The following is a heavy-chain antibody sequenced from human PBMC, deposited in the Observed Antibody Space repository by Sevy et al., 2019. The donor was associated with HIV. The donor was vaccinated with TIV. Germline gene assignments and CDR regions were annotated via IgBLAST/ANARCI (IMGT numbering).Heavy chain of an antibody. CDR2: ISYDGSNK. Sequence: GGCLRLSCAASGFTFSSYAMHWVRQAPGKGLEWLAVISYDGSNKYYADSVKGRFTISRDNSKNMLYLQMNSLRAEDMAVYYCTRDYYDSSGYVYWGQGTLVTVSS. D-gene: IGHD3-22*01. V-gene: IGHV3-30-3*01. CDR3: TRDYYDSSGYVY. J-gene: IGHJ4*02. CDR1: GFTFSSYA.